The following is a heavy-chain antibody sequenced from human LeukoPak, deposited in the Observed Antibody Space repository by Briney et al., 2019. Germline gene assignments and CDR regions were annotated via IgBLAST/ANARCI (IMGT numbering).Heavy chain of an antibody. D-gene: IGHD3-22*01. CDR3: AYDSSGYFYRNIDC. V-gene: IGHV3-23*01. J-gene: IGHJ4*02. CDR2: ISVSGGTT. Sequence: GGSLRLSCAASEFSFSSNAMNWVRQAPGKGLEWVSSISVSGGTTYCADSVKGRFTISRDNSKSTLYLQMISLRAEDTAVYYCAYDSSGYFYRNIDCWGQGTLVTVSS. CDR1: EFSFSSNA.